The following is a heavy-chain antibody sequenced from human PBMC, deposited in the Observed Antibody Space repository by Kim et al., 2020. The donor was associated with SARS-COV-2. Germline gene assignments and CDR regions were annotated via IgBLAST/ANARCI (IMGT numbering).Heavy chain of an antibody. CDR3: AREGYKEAFDI. J-gene: IGHJ3*02. CDR2: IWYDGSNK. V-gene: IGHV3-33*01. D-gene: IGHD5-12*01. CDR1: GFTFSSYG. Sequence: GGSLRLSCAASGFTFSSYGMHWVRQAPGKGLEWVAVIWYDGSNKYYADSVKGRFTISRDNSKNTLYLQMNSLRAEDTAVYYCAREGYKEAFDIWGQGTMVTVSS.